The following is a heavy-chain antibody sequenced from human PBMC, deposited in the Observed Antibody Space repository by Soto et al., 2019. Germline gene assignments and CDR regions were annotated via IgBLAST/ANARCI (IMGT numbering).Heavy chain of an antibody. CDR3: ARPPGDCSSTSCSLDAFDI. CDR1: GGSFSGYY. D-gene: IGHD2-2*01. J-gene: IGHJ3*02. CDR2: INHSGST. V-gene: IGHV4-34*01. Sequence: QVQLQQWGAGLLKPSETLSLTCAVYGGSFSGYYWSWIRQPPGKGLEWIGEINHSGSTNYNPSLKSRVTISVDTSKNQFSLKLSSVTAADTAVYYCARPPGDCSSTSCSLDAFDIWGQGTTVTVSS.